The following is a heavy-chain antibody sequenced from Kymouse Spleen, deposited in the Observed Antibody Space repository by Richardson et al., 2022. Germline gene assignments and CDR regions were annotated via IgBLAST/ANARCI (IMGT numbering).Heavy chain of an antibody. Sequence: EVQLVESGGGLVQPGRSLRLSCAASGFTFDDYAMHWVRQAPGKGLEWVSGISWNSGSIGYADSVKGRFTISRDNAKNSLYLQMNSLRAEDTALYYCASEYSSSSGFDYWGQGTLVTVSS. CDR1: GFTFDDYA. CDR2: ISWNSGSI. CDR3: ASEYSSSSGFDY. V-gene: IGHV3-9*01. J-gene: IGHJ4*02. D-gene: IGHD6-6*01.